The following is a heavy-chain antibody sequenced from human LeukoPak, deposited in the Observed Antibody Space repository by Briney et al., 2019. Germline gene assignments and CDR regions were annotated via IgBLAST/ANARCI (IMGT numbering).Heavy chain of an antibody. Sequence: QSGGSLRLSCAASGFRFNTYWMSWVRQAPGKGLEWVANIKQDGSEKYYVDSVKGRFTISRDNAKNSLYLQMNSLRAEDTAVYYCARGVRTYDYWGQGTLVTVSS. V-gene: IGHV3-7*01. CDR3: ARGVRTYDY. D-gene: IGHD3-3*01. CDR1: GFRFNTYW. J-gene: IGHJ4*02. CDR2: IKQDGSEK.